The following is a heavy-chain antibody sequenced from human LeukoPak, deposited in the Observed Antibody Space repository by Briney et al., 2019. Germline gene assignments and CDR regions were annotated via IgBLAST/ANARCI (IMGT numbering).Heavy chain of an antibody. CDR2: ISGSGGDS. D-gene: IGHD5-24*01. CDR3: ARDDLTNGYNGNF. V-gene: IGHV3-23*01. CDR1: GISFSTYV. Sequence: PPGGSLRLSCAASGISFSTYVMAWVRQAPGKGLECVSAISGSGGDSYYAASVKGRFTISRDNAKNSLHLQMNSLRVDDTAVYYCARDDLTNGYNGNFWGQGTLVTVSS. J-gene: IGHJ4*02.